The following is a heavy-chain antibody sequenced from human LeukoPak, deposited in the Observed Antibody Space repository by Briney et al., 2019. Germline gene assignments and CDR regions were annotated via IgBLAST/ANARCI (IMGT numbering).Heavy chain of an antibody. Sequence: SETLSLTCTLSGGSISSFYWSWIRQSPGKGLEWIGYIYYSGSTYYNPSLKSRVTISVDTSKNQFSLKLSSVTAADTAVYYCAREGVDPRAHWFDPWGQGTLVTVSS. V-gene: IGHV4-59*12. J-gene: IGHJ5*02. D-gene: IGHD3-16*01. CDR2: IYYSGST. CDR1: GGSISSFY. CDR3: AREGVDPRAHWFDP.